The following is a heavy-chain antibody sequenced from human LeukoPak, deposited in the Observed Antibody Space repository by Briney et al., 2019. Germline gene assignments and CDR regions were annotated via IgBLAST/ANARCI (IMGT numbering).Heavy chain of an antibody. CDR3: TRESGAFSPFGF. J-gene: IGHJ4*02. Sequence: SETLSLTCGVSGGSVITTNWWSWVRQPPGKGLEWIGEVHLNGATNYNPSLESRVSMSIDKSKNQLSLKLSSVTAADTATYYCTRESGAFSPFGFWGQGTLVTVSS. CDR2: VHLNGAT. CDR1: GGSVITTNW. D-gene: IGHD1-26*01. V-gene: IGHV4-4*02.